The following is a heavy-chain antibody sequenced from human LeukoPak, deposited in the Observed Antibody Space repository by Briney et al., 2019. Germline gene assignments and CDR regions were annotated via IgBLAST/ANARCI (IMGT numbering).Heavy chain of an antibody. J-gene: IGHJ2*01. Sequence: PGGSLRLSCAASGLTFNRYAMSWVRQAPGKGLEWVSAISASGRHTYYADSVKGRVTISRDNSKHTLYLHMDSLRADDTAVYYCAKGGSYSTGLYWYFYLWGRGTLVSVSS. CDR3: AKGGSYSTGLYWYFYL. D-gene: IGHD6-25*01. CDR1: GLTFNRYA. V-gene: IGHV3-23*01. CDR2: ISASGRHT.